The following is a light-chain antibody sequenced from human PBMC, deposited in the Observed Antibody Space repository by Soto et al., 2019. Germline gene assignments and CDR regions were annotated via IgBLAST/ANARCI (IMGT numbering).Light chain of an antibody. J-gene: IGLJ1*01. CDR1: RSDVGGYNY. V-gene: IGLV2-14*01. CDR2: DVS. Sequence: QSLLTQTDSVSGAPGQSITTSCSGTRSDVGGYNYFSWYQQQPRKAPEFMIYDVSNRPAGVSNRFSGSKSGNTASLTISGLQAEEEADYYCCSYTTSNTRQIVFGTGTKVTVL. CDR3: CSYTTSNTRQIV.